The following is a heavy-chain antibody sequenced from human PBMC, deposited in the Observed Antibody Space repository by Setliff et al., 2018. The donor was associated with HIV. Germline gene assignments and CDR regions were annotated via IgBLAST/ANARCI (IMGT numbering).Heavy chain of an antibody. V-gene: IGHV4-34*01. J-gene: IGHJ4*02. D-gene: IGHD3-16*01. Sequence: SETLSLTCAVYGGSFSGYYWSWVRQPPGKGLEWIGEINHSGSTNYNPSLMSRVTISVDTSKSHFSLRLSSVTAADTAVYYCARHRGAFRLDYWGQGTLVTVSS. CDR3: ARHRGAFRLDY. CDR1: GGSFSGYY. CDR2: INHSGST.